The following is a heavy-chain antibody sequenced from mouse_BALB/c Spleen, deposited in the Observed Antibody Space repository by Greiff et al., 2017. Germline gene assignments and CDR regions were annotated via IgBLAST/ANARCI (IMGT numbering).Heavy chain of an antibody. J-gene: IGHJ3*01. D-gene: IGHD2-1*01. V-gene: IGHV1-14*01. CDR3: AREGGNYVLAWFAY. CDR1: GYTFTSYV. CDR2: INPYNDGT. Sequence: EVQLQQSGPELVKPGASVKMSCKASGYTFTSYVMHWVKQKPGQGLEWIGYINPYNDGTKYNEKFKGKATLTSDKSSSTAYMELSSLTSEDSAVYYCAREGGNYVLAWFAYWGQGTLVTVSA.